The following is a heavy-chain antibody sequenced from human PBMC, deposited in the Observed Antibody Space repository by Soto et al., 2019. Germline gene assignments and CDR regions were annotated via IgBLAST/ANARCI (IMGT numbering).Heavy chain of an antibody. J-gene: IGHJ6*02. CDR1: GGSVSSGSFH. CDR3: AKEGGGIPYYGMDV. Sequence: QVQLQESGPGLVKPSETLSLTCTVSGGSVSSGSFHWSWIRQPPGKGLEWIGYVHNSGYTDYNQSLKSRVTLSGDTSNNQCSLKLSSVTAADTAVYYWAKEGGGIPYYGMDVWGRVTSVTVSS. CDR2: VHNSGYT. V-gene: IGHV4-61*01. D-gene: IGHD3-16*02.